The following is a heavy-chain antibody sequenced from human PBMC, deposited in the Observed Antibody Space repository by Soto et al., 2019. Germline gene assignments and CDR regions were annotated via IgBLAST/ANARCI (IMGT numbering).Heavy chain of an antibody. V-gene: IGHV3-23*01. D-gene: IGHD2-8*01. CDR2: ISPNGDST. Sequence: EVQLLESGGGLVQPGGSLRLACAASGFTFNNYAMNWVRQAPGRGLEWGSIISPNGDSTYYADSVKGRFSISRDNSQNIVFLQMNSLRAEDTAIYFCAKVRLTDYLRYAPHLWGQGTLVTVSS. CDR3: AKVRLTDYLRYAPHL. J-gene: IGHJ3*01. CDR1: GFTFNNYA.